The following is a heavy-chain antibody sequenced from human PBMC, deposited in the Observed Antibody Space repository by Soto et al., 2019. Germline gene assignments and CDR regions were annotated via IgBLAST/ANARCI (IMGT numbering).Heavy chain of an antibody. CDR1: GFIVSSNY. CDR3: ARYVVYGGPYFDY. CDR2: IYSGGST. Sequence: EVQVVETGGGLIQPGGSLRLSCAASGFIVSSNYMSWVRQAPGKGLERVSTIYSGGSTFYADSVKGRFTISRDKSKNTLYLQMNSLRAEDTAVYYCARYVVYGGPYFDYLGQGTLVTVSS. V-gene: IGHV3-53*02. D-gene: IGHD4-17*01. J-gene: IGHJ4*02.